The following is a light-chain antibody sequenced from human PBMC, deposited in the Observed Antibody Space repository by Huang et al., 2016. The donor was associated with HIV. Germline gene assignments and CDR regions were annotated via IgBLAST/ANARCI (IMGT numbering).Light chain of an antibody. V-gene: IGKV1-39*01. CDR2: AVS. J-gene: IGKJ2*01. Sequence: DIQMTQSPSSLSASVGDRVIITCRASQAINTYLNWYHQKVGKAPKLLISAVSSLQSGVPSRFSGTGSGAHFSLTISSLRPEDFATYYCQQSYSTPYTFGQGTKVE. CDR1: QAINTY. CDR3: QQSYSTPYT.